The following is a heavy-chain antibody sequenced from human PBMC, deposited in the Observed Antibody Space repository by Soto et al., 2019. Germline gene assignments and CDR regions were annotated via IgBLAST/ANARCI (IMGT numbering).Heavy chain of an antibody. CDR2: IYYSGST. CDR1: GGSISSYY. J-gene: IGHJ4*02. CDR3: AVRIVGATIEDY. D-gene: IGHD1-26*01. V-gene: IGHV4-59*01. Sequence: SETLSLTCTVSGGSISSYYWSWIRQPPGKGLEWIGYIYYSGSTNYNPSLKSRVTISVDTSKNQFSLKLSSVTAADTAVYYCAVRIVGATIEDYWGQGTLVTVSS.